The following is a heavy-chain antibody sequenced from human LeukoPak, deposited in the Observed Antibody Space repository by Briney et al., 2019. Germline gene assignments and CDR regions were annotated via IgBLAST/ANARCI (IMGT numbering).Heavy chain of an antibody. J-gene: IGHJ4*02. D-gene: IGHD3-3*01. CDR3: ARVARRFGVVITTGYY. V-gene: IGHV4-39*01. CDR2: IYYSGST. Sequence: SETLSLTCTVSGGSISSSSYYWGWIRQPPGKGLEWIGSIYYSGSTYYNPSLKSRVTISVDTSKNQFSLKLSSVTAADTAVYYCARVARRFGVVITTGYYWGQGTLVTVSS. CDR1: GGSISSSSYY.